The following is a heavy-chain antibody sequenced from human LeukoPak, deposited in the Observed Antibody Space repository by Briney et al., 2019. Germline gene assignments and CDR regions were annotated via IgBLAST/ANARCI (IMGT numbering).Heavy chain of an antibody. CDR1: GYTFTSYG. V-gene: IGHV1-18*01. CDR2: SSLNNVNK. D-gene: IGHD5-12*01. CDR3: ARDQSPLNGGYREGEVFDC. J-gene: IGHJ4*02. Sequence: ASVKVSCKASGYTFTSYGINWLRQAPGQGLEWMGRSSLNNVNKNYIEKLQGRVTMTTDTSTSTAHMELRSLRPDDTAVYYCARDQSPLNGGYREGEVFDCWGQGTLVTVSS.